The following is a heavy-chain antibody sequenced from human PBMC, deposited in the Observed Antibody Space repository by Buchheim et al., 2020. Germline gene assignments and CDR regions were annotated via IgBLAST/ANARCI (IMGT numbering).Heavy chain of an antibody. Sequence: EVQLVESGGGLVQPGGSLRLSCAASGFTFSSYSMNWVRQAPGKGLEWVSYISSSSSTIYYADSVKGRFTISRDNAKNSLYLQMNSLRAEDTAVYYCARDQRYSSSWYAFDYWGQGTL. CDR3: ARDQRYSSSWYAFDY. D-gene: IGHD6-13*01. CDR2: ISSSSSTI. CDR1: GFTFSSYS. V-gene: IGHV3-48*01. J-gene: IGHJ4*02.